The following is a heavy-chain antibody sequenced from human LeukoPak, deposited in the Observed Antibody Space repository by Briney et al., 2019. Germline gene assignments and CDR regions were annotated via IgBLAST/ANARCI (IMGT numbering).Heavy chain of an antibody. Sequence: ASVKVSCKASGYTFSTFGISWVRQAPGHGLEWMGYIGGRSDDINYAQNFEGRLTMTTDTSTSTAYMELVSLTSDDTAVYYCARDWDGRSDCFDPWGQGTLVIVSS. V-gene: IGHV1-18*01. CDR2: IGGRSDDI. D-gene: IGHD1-26*01. CDR1: GYTFSTFG. J-gene: IGHJ5*02. CDR3: ARDWDGRSDCFDP.